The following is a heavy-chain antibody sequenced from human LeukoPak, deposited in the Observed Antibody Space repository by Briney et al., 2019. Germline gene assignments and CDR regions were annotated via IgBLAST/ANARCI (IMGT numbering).Heavy chain of an antibody. CDR2: IYSGGST. Sequence: GGSLRLSCAASGFTVSSNYMSWVRQAPGKGLEWVSVIYSGGSTYYADSVKGRFTISRHNSKNTLYLQMNSLRAEDTAMYYCARALNWNYLNWGQGTLVTVSS. D-gene: IGHD1-7*01. CDR3: ARALNWNYLN. V-gene: IGHV3-53*04. CDR1: GFTVSSNY. J-gene: IGHJ4*02.